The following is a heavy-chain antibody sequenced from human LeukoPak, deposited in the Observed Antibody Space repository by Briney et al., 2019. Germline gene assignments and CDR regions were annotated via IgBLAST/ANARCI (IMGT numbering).Heavy chain of an antibody. CDR2: IKQDGSEK. D-gene: IGHD5-12*01. CDR1: GFTFSDYY. Sequence: PGGSLRLSCAASGFTFSDYYMSWIRQAPGKGLEWVANIKQDGSEKYYVDSVKGRFTISRDNAKNSLYLQMNSLRAEDTAVYYCARRDIVATGSFDYWGQGTLVTVSS. CDR3: ARRDIVATGSFDY. J-gene: IGHJ4*02. V-gene: IGHV3-7*03.